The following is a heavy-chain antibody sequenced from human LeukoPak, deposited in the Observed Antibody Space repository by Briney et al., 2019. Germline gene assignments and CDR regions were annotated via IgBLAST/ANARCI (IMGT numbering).Heavy chain of an antibody. V-gene: IGHV3-48*03. CDR1: GFTFNSYE. CDR3: ARDVAPIEY. CDR2: VSSSGSTI. J-gene: IGHJ4*02. Sequence: GGSLRLSCAASGFTFNSYEMNWVRQAPGKGLEWVSYVSSSGSTIYYADSVKGRFTISRDNAKNSLYLQMNILRAEDTAVYYCARDVAPIEYWGQGTLVTVSS.